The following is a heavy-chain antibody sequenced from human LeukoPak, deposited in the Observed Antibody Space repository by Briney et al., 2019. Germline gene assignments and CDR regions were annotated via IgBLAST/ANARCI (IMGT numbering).Heavy chain of an antibody. D-gene: IGHD5-18*01. CDR2: ISSSGST. V-gene: IGHV4-4*07. CDR1: GGSISSYY. Sequence: PSETLSLTCIVSGGSISSYYWSWIRQPAGKGLEWIGRISSSGSTNYNPSLKSRVTLSVGTSKNQFSLNLSSVTAADTAVYYCARDRGYSYGYGYYFDFWGQGTLVTVSS. CDR3: ARDRGYSYGYGYYFDF. J-gene: IGHJ4*02.